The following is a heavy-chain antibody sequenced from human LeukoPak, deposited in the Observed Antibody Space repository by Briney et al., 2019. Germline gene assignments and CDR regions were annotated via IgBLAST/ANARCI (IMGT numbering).Heavy chain of an antibody. V-gene: IGHV1-46*01. CDR3: ARVEAPVYYYDSSGYYRVYYYYYYFDY. Sequence: ASVKVSCKASGYTFTSYYMHWVRQAPGQGLEWMGIINPSGGSTSYAQKFQGRVTMTRDTSTSTVYMELSSLRSEDTAVYYCARVEAPVYYYDSSGYYRVYYYYYYFDYWGQGTLVTVSS. CDR1: GYTFTSYY. CDR2: INPSGGST. J-gene: IGHJ4*02. D-gene: IGHD3-22*01.